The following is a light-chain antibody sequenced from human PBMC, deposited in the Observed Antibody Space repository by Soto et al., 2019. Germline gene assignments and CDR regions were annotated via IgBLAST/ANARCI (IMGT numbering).Light chain of an antibody. V-gene: IGLV3-21*04. CDR2: YDS. J-gene: IGLJ7*01. Sequence: SYELTQPPSVSVAPGTTARITCGGNNVGSKSVHWYQQKPGQAPVLVIYYDSARPSGITERFSGSNSGNTATLTINRVEAGDEADYYCQVWDSSSDHAVFGGGTQLTVL. CDR1: NVGSKS. CDR3: QVWDSSSDHAV.